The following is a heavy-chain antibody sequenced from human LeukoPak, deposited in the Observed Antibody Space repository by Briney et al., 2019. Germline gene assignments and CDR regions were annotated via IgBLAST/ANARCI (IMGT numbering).Heavy chain of an antibody. CDR2: INPNSGGT. J-gene: IGHJ4*02. CDR3: ATDPIEVVPGNDY. V-gene: IGHV1-2*02. CDR1: GYTFTGYY. D-gene: IGHD3-22*01. Sequence: ASVKVSCKASGYTFTGYYMHWVRQAPGQGLEWMGWINPNSGGTNYAQKFQGRVTMTEDTSTDTAYMELSSLRSEDTAVYYCATDPIEVVPGNDYWGQGTLVTVSS.